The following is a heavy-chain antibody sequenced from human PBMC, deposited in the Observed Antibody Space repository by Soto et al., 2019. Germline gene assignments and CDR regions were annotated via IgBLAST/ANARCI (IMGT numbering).Heavy chain of an antibody. V-gene: IGHV1-18*01. D-gene: IGHD6-13*01. Sequence: QVQLVQSGAEVKKPGASVKVSCKASGYTFTSYGISWVRQAPGQGLEWMGWISAYNGNTNYAQKLQGRVTMTTDTPTSTAYMELRSLRSDDTAVYYCARELTGIAAIRGYYYYGMDVWGQGTTVTVSS. CDR1: GYTFTSYG. CDR2: ISAYNGNT. J-gene: IGHJ6*02. CDR3: ARELTGIAAIRGYYYYGMDV.